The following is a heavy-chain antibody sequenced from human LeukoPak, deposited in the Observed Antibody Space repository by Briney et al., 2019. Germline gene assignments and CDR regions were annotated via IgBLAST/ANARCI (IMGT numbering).Heavy chain of an antibody. J-gene: IGHJ4*02. D-gene: IGHD3-3*01. CDR1: GFTFSSYA. CDR3: AKAYDFWSGYLIY. V-gene: IGHV3-23*01. CDR2: ISGSGGST. Sequence: PGGSLRLSCAASGFTFSSYAMSWVRQAPGNGLEWVSAISGSGGSTYYADSVKGRFTISRDNSKNTLYLQINSLRAEDTAVYYCAKAYDFWSGYLIYWGQGTLVTVSS.